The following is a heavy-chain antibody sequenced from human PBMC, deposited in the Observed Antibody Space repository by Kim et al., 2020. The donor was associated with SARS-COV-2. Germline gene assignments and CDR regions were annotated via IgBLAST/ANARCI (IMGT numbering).Heavy chain of an antibody. CDR1: GFTFSSYA. CDR3: YSSGWYRESWAFDI. CDR2: ISGSGGST. J-gene: IGHJ3*02. D-gene: IGHD6-19*01. Sequence: GGSLRLSCAASGFTFSSYAMSWVRQAPGKGLEWVSAISGSGGSTYYADSVKGRFTISRDNSKNTLYLQMNSLRAEDTAVYYCYSSGWYRESWAFDIWGQGTMVTVSS. V-gene: IGHV3-23*01.